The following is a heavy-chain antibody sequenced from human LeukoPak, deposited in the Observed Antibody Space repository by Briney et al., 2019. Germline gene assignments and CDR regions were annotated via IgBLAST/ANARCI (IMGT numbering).Heavy chain of an antibody. J-gene: IGHJ3*02. Sequence: SETLSLTCAVYGGSFSGYYWSWIRQPPGKGLEWIGEINHSGSTNCNPSLKSRVTISVDTSKNQFSLKLSSVTAADTAVYYCARGGEAYDYVWGSYRLDDAFDIWGQGTMVTVSS. V-gene: IGHV4-34*01. D-gene: IGHD3-16*02. CDR3: ARGGEAYDYVWGSYRLDDAFDI. CDR1: GGSFSGYY. CDR2: INHSGST.